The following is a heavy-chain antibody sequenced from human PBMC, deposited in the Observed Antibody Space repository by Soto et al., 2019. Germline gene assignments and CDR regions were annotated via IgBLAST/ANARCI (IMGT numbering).Heavy chain of an antibody. CDR3: ARSFYYDSSGSYYYYGMDV. CDR2: ISAYNGNT. Sequence: GASVKVSCKASGYTFTSYGISWVRQAPGQGLEWMGWISAYNGNTNYAQKLQGRVTMTTDTSTSTAYMELRSLRSDDTAVYYCARSFYYDSSGSYYYYGMDVWGQGTTVTVSS. CDR1: GYTFTSYG. V-gene: IGHV1-18*01. J-gene: IGHJ6*02. D-gene: IGHD3-22*01.